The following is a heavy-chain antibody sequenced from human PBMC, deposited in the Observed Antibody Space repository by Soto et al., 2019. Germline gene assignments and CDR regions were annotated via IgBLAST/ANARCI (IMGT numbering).Heavy chain of an antibody. J-gene: IGHJ6*02. D-gene: IGHD6-19*01. CDR2: ISYDGSNK. CDR3: ASGAVAGSYYYYGMDV. Sequence: GGSLRLSCAASGFTFSSYAMHWVRQAPGKGLEWVAVISYDGSNKYYADSVKGRFTISRDNSKNTLYLQMNSLRAEDTAVYYCASGAVAGSYYYYGMDVWGQGTMVTSP. CDR1: GFTFSSYA. V-gene: IGHV3-30-3*01.